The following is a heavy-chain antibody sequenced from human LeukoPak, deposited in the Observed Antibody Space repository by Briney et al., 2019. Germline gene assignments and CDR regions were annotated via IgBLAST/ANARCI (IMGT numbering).Heavy chain of an antibody. CDR1: GYTLTELS. CDR2: FYPEDGET. D-gene: IGHD3-10*01. CDR3: VTGPTAIGGFLYSSYYYSYYMDV. Sequence: ASVRVSCKVSGYTLTELSMHWVRQAPGKGLEWMGVFYPEDGETIYAQKFQGRVTMTEDTSTDTAYMELSSLRSEDTAVYYCVTGPTAIGGFLYSSYYYSYYMDVWGKGSTVTVSS. V-gene: IGHV1-24*01. J-gene: IGHJ6*03.